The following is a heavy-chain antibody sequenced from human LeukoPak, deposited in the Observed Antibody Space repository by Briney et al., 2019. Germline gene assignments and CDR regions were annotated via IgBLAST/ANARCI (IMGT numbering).Heavy chain of an antibody. CDR3: GALRFGDQEDI. D-gene: IGHD3-10*01. J-gene: IGHJ4*02. Sequence: SETLSLTCTVSGASISIYYWSWIRQPAGKGLEWIGRIFTSGNTNYNPSLKSRVTMSVDTSKNQFSLKLSSVTAADTAVYYCGALRFGDQEDIWGQGTLVTVSS. CDR2: IFTSGNT. V-gene: IGHV4-4*07. CDR1: GASISIYY.